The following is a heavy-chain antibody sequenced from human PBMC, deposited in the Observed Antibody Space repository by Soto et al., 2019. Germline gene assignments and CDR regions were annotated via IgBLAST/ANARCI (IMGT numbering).Heavy chain of an antibody. D-gene: IGHD2-2*01. Sequence: EVQLLESGGGLVQPGGSVRLSCVASGFTFSTYAMSWVRQAPREGLEWVSVVSGSGGTTYYADSVKGRFTISRDNSKNTLYLQMNSLRAEDSTTYYCARYCSPTSCTIRYGMDVWGQGTTVTVSS. V-gene: IGHV3-23*01. CDR2: VSGSGGTT. J-gene: IGHJ6*02. CDR3: ARYCSPTSCTIRYGMDV. CDR1: GFTFSTYA.